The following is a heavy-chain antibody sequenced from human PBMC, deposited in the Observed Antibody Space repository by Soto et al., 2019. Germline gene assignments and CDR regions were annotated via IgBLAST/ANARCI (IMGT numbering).Heavy chain of an antibody. D-gene: IGHD3-22*01. J-gene: IGHJ6*02. Sequence: EASVKVSCQASGYTFTSYGISWVRQAPGQGLEWMGWISAYNGNTNYAQKLQGTLTMTTDTSTSTDYMELTSFRSGDTAAYYCASTQKDIVVVITHYYYYGMDVWGQGSRVTVSS. V-gene: IGHV1-18*01. CDR2: ISAYNGNT. CDR3: ASTQKDIVVVITHYYYYGMDV. CDR1: GYTFTSYG.